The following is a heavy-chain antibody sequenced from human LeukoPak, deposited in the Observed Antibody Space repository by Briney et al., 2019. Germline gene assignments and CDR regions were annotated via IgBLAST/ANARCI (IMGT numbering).Heavy chain of an antibody. D-gene: IGHD2-2*01. Sequence: GGSLRLSCAASGFTFSDYYMSWIRQAPGKGLEWVSYISSSGSTIYYADSVKGRFTISRDNAKNSLYLQMNSLRAEDTAVYYCAREPFYCSSTSCSYYFDYWGQGTLVTVSS. CDR1: GFTFSDYY. CDR2: ISSSGSTI. CDR3: AREPFYCSSTSCSYYFDY. V-gene: IGHV3-11*04. J-gene: IGHJ4*02.